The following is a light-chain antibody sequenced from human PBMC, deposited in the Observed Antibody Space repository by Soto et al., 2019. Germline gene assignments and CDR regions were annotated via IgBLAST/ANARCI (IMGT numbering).Light chain of an antibody. CDR2: YVS. CDR1: SSDVGGYNF. V-gene: IGLV2-8*01. J-gene: IGLJ3*02. CDR3: SSFAGRDTWV. Sequence: QSVLTQPPSASGSPGQSGTISCTGTSSDVGGYNFVSWYQQHPGKAPKLMIYYVSERPSGVPDRFSGSKSGNTASLTVSGLQAEDEADYYCSSFAGRDTWVFGGGTKLTVL.